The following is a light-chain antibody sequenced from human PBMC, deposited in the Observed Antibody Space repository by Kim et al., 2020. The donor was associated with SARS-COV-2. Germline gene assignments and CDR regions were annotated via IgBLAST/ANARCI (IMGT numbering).Light chain of an antibody. CDR1: QAISNY. CDR2: AAS. Sequence: DIQMTQSPSSLSASVGDRVTITCRASQAISNYLDWYQQKPGKVPKLLIYAASTLQSGVPSRFSGSGSGTDFTLTISSLQPEDVATYYCQKDNSATYTFGQGTKLEI. V-gene: IGKV1-27*01. CDR3: QKDNSATYT. J-gene: IGKJ2*01.